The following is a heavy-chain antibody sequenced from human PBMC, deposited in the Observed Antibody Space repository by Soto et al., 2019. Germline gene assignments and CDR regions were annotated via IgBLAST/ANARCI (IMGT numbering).Heavy chain of an antibody. J-gene: IGHJ6*02. CDR3: ARTDRDFYGLDV. Sequence: EVQLVESGGGLVQPGGSLRLSCEASGFTFRNYDMHWVRQGTGKGLEWVSGISAAGYPDYADSEEGRFTISRENAQNSFFLQMNSLRVGDTAVYYCARTDRDFYGLDVWGQGTTVIVSS. CDR1: GFTFRNYD. V-gene: IGHV3-13*05. CDR2: ISAAGYP.